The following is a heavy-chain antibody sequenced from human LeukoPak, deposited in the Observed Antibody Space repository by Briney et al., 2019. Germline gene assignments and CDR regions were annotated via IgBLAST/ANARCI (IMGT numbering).Heavy chain of an antibody. CDR1: GFTFSNYW. V-gene: IGHV3-74*01. Sequence: GGSLRLSCAASGFTFSNYWLHWVRQAPGKGLVWVSRINSDGINTSYADSVKGRFTISRDNSKNTLYLQMNSLRAEDTAVYYCARGEIVVVPAALDYWGQGTLVTVSS. CDR3: ARGEIVVVPAALDY. CDR2: INSDGINT. J-gene: IGHJ4*02. D-gene: IGHD2-2*01.